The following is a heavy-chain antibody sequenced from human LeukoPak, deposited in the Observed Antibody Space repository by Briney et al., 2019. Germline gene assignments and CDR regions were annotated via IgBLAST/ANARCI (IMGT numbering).Heavy chain of an antibody. V-gene: IGHV1-46*01. CDR2: INPSGGST. Sequence: GASVKISCKASGYTFTSYYMHWVRQAPGQGLEWMGIINPSGGSTTYAQKFQGRVTMTRDTSTSTVYMELSSLRSEDTAVYYCARDRDADAFDIWGQGTMVTVSS. CDR1: GYTFTSYY. CDR3: ARDRDADAFDI. J-gene: IGHJ3*02.